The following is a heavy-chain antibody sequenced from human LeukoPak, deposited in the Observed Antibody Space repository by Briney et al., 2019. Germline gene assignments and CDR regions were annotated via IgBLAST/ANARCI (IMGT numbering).Heavy chain of an antibody. CDR1: GYTFTGYY. D-gene: IGHD3-10*01. CDR3: ARGTMVRGVIHSPYYYYYMDV. CDR2: INPNSGGT. J-gene: IGHJ6*03. V-gene: IGHV1-2*02. Sequence: ASVKVSCKASGYTFTGYYMHWVRQAPGQGLEWMGWINPNSGGTNYAQKFQGRVTMTRDTSISTAYMELSRLRSDDTAVYYCARGTMVRGVIHSPYYYYYMDVWGKGTTVTVSS.